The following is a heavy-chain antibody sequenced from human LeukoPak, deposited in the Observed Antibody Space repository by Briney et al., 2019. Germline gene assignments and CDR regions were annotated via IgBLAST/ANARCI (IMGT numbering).Heavy chain of an antibody. J-gene: IGHJ4*02. Sequence: SETLSLTCTVSGGSISSSSYYWGWIRQPPGKGLEWIGSIYYSGSTYYNPSLKSRVTISVDTSKNQFSLKLSSVTAADTAVYYCARLPLHNLWSGYSEDYWGQGTLVTVSS. CDR2: IYYSGST. CDR1: GGSISSSSYY. CDR3: ARLPLHNLWSGYSEDY. D-gene: IGHD3-3*01. V-gene: IGHV4-39*01.